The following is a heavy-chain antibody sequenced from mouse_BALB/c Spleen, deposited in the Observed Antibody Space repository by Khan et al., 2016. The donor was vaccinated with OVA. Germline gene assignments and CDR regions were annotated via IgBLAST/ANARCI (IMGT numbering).Heavy chain of an antibody. CDR1: GYSITSDYA. Sequence: EVQLQESGPGLVKPSQSLSLTCTVTGYSITSDYAWNWIRQFPGNKQEWMGFISYSGNTKYNPSLKSRFSITRDTSKNQFFLHLNSVTIEDTATYYCARVYGGDFDYWGQGTTLTVSS. J-gene: IGHJ2*01. D-gene: IGHD1-1*01. CDR2: ISYSGNT. V-gene: IGHV3-2*02. CDR3: ARVYGGDFDY.